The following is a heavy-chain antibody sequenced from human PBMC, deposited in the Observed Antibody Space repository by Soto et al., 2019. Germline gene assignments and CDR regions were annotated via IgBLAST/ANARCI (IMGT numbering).Heavy chain of an antibody. V-gene: IGHV4-59*01. J-gene: IGHJ4*02. CDR1: GGSMSRYS. CDR2: MYNDGAT. Sequence: QVQVQESGPGLVKPSETLSLTCTISGGSMSRYSCHWLRQPPGKGLEWIGYMYNDGATDYNPSLKSRISMSLDTSTKQVSLRLSSVTAADTAVYFCARGPTITTDFWGRGILVTVSS. D-gene: IGHD5-12*01. CDR3: ARGPTITTDF.